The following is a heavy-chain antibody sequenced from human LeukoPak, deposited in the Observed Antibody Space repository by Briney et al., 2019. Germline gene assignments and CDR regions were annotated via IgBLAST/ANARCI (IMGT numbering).Heavy chain of an antibody. J-gene: IGHJ4*02. CDR2: IYWDDDN. Sequence: ESGPTLVKPTQTLPLTCTFSGFSLRTSGVGVAWIRQPPGKALEWLALIYWDDDNRYSPSLKSRLTITKDTSKNQVVLTMTNMDPVDTATYYCAHFFSAAGYFDYWGQGTLVTVSS. CDR1: GFSLRTSGVG. CDR3: AHFFSAAGYFDY. D-gene: IGHD6-13*01. V-gene: IGHV2-5*02.